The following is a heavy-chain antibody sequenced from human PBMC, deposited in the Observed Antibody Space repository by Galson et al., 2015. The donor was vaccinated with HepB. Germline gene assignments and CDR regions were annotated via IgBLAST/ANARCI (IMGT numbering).Heavy chain of an antibody. J-gene: IGHJ4*02. V-gene: IGHV3-9*01. CDR1: GFTFDDYA. CDR2: ISWNSGSI. D-gene: IGHD4-17*01. Sequence: SLRLSCAASGFTFDDYAMHWVRQAPGKGLEWVSGISWNSGSIGYADSVKGRFTISRDNAKNSLYLQMNSLRAEDTALYYCAKTTPGDYGDYFDYWGQGTLVTVSS. CDR3: AKTTPGDYGDYFDY.